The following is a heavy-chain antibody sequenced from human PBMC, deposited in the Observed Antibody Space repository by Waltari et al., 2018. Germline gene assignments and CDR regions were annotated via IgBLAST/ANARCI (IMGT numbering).Heavy chain of an antibody. J-gene: IGHJ4*02. V-gene: IGHV3-21*02. Sequence: EVQLVESGGGLVRPGGSLRLSCAASGLTFSSYNMNWVRQAPGKGLEWVSSISTRSDYMHYADSVKGRFTVSRDNAKGSLYLQLNSLRAEDTAVYYCATGGWGFYLGYWGQGTLVTVSS. CDR2: ISTRSDYM. CDR1: GLTFSSYN. D-gene: IGHD7-27*01. CDR3: ATGGWGFYLGY.